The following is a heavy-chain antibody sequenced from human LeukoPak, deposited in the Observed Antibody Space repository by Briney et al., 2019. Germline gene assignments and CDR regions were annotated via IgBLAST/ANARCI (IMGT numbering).Heavy chain of an antibody. CDR1: GFTFSSYW. Sequence: HPGGSLRLSCAASGFTFSSYWMHWVRHTPGKGLVWVSRIKGDGSSTSYADSVEGRFAISRDNAKNTLYLQMNSLRAEDTAVYYCARDGYSFGHDFDYWGQGTLVTVSS. CDR3: ARDGYSFGHDFDY. J-gene: IGHJ4*02. V-gene: IGHV3-74*01. CDR2: IKGDGSST. D-gene: IGHD5-18*01.